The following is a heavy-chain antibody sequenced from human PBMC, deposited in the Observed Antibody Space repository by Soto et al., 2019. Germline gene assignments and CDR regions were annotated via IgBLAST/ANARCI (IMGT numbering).Heavy chain of an antibody. J-gene: IGHJ4*02. D-gene: IGHD5-18*01. V-gene: IGHV4-31*03. CDR2: IYYSGST. CDR1: GGSISSGGYY. Sequence: QVQLQESGPGLVKPSQTLSLTCTVSGGSISSGGYYWSWIRQHPGKGLEWIGYIYYSGSTYYNPSLKSRVTISVDTSNTQFSLNLSSVTAADTAVYYCARAGFHFGYRYGRPFDYWGQGTLVTVSS. CDR3: ARAGFHFGYRYGRPFDY.